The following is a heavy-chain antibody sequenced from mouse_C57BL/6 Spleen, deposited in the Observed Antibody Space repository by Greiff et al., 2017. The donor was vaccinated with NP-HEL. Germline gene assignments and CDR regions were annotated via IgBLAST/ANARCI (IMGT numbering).Heavy chain of an antibody. D-gene: IGHD1-1*01. Sequence: EVKLQESGPELVKPGASVKMSCKASGYTFTDYNMHWVKQSHGKSLEWIGYINPNNGGTSYNQKFKGKATLTVNKSSSTAYMELRSLTSEDSAVYYCARSGTVVADYWGQGTTLTVSS. V-gene: IGHV1-22*01. CDR1: GYTFTDYN. CDR3: ARSGTVVADY. CDR2: INPNNGGT. J-gene: IGHJ2*01.